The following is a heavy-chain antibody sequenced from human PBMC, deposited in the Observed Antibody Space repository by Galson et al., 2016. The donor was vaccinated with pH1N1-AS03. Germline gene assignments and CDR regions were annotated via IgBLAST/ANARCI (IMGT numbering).Heavy chain of an antibody. CDR1: GFTFKNYA. Sequence: SLRLSCAASGFTFKNYAMSWVRQVPGKGLEWVSVISGTGTSTYYAASVKGRFSISRDNARNTLSLQMDGLRAEDTALYYCAKEGDEGAFDCWGQGTLATVSP. V-gene: IGHV3-23*01. CDR3: AKEGDEGAFDC. CDR2: ISGTGTST. J-gene: IGHJ4*02.